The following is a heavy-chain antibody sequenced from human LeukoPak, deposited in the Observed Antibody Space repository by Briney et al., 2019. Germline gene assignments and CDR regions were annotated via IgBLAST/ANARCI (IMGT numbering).Heavy chain of an antibody. D-gene: IGHD2-2*01. V-gene: IGHV4-59*12. CDR1: GGSISSYY. CDR2: IYYSGST. CDR3: ARDRCSSTSCYFDY. Sequence: ASETLSLTCTVSGGSISSYYWSWIRQPPGKGLEWIGYIYYSGSTNYNPSLKSRVTISVDTSKNQFSLKLSSVTAADTAVYYCARDRCSSTSCYFDYWGQGTLVTVSS. J-gene: IGHJ4*02.